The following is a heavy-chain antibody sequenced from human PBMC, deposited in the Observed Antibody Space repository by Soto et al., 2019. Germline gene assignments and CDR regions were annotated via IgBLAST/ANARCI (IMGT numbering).Heavy chain of an antibody. V-gene: IGHV3-53*02. CDR3: ARDTAYYGSGGTFDY. J-gene: IGHJ4*02. CDR2: IYSGGST. CDR1: GFTVSSNY. Sequence: EVQLVETGGGLIQPGGSLRLSCAASGFTVSSNYMSWVRQAPGKGLEWVSVIYSGGSTYYADSVKGRFTISRDNSKNTLDLQMNSLRAEDTAVYYCARDTAYYGSGGTFDYWGQGTLVTVSS. D-gene: IGHD3-10*01.